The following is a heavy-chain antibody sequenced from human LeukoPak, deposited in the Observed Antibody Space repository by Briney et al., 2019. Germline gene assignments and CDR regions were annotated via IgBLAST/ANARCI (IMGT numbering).Heavy chain of an antibody. Sequence: GGSLRLSCVASGFSFNNIGMTWVRQAPGRGLEWVSSISDNGGRTYYADSVKGRFTISRDNSKNTLFLQMNSLKAEDSAVYYCATDREGDPSAYYLVGGQGTLITVSS. J-gene: IGHJ4*02. CDR2: ISDNGGRT. V-gene: IGHV3-23*01. D-gene: IGHD3-22*01. CDR3: ATDREGDPSAYYLV. CDR1: GFSFNNIG.